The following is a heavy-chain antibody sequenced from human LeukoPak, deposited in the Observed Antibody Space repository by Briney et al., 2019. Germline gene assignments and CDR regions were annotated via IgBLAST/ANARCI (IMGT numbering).Heavy chain of an antibody. V-gene: IGHV1-58*01. CDR2: IVVGSGNT. D-gene: IGHD6-6*01. Sequence: SVKVSCKASGFTFTSSAVQWVRQARGQRLEWIGWIVVGSGNTNYAQKFQERVTITRDMSTSTAYMELSSLRSEDTAVYYCAAGREYSSSFDYWGQGTLVTVSS. J-gene: IGHJ4*02. CDR1: GFTFTSSA. CDR3: AAGREYSSSFDY.